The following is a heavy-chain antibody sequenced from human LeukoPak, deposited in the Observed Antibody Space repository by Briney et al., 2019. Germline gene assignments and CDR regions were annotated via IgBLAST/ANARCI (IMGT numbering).Heavy chain of an antibody. J-gene: IGHJ3*02. CDR2: ISSSGGST. CDR1: GFTFSSYA. D-gene: IGHD3-22*01. Sequence: GGSLRLSCAASGFTFSSYAMSWVRQAPGKGLEWVSAISSSGGSTYYADSVKGRFTISRDNSKNTLYLQMNSLRAEDTAVYYCAKAHHSIYDSSGYYYFDAFDIWGQGTMVTVSS. V-gene: IGHV3-23*01. CDR3: AKAHHSIYDSSGYYYFDAFDI.